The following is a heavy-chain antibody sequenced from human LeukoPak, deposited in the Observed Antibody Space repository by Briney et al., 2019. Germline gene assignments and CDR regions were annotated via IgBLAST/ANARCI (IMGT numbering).Heavy chain of an antibody. CDR1: GGSISSSSYY. Sequence: SETLSLTCTVSGGSISSSSYYWGWIRQPPGKGLEWIGSIYYSGSTYYNPSLKSRVTISVDTSKNQFFLKLSSVTAADTAVYYCARRAVIVATIYFDYWGQGTLVTVSS. CDR2: IYYSGST. D-gene: IGHD5-12*01. V-gene: IGHV4-39*01. CDR3: ARRAVIVATIYFDY. J-gene: IGHJ4*02.